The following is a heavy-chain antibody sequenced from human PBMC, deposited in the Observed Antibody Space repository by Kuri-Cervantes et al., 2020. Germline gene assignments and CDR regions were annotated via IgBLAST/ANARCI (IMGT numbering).Heavy chain of an antibody. V-gene: IGHV4-39*07. CDR1: GGSISSSSYY. CDR3: VRGRDYSGGYFDY. CDR2: IYYSGST. Sequence: SETLSLTCTVSGGSISSSSYYWGWIRQPPGKGLEWIGSIYYSGSTYYNPSLKSRVTISVDTSKNQFSLKLSSVTAADTAVYYCVRGRDYSGGYFDYWGQGTLVTVSS. J-gene: IGHJ4*02. D-gene: IGHD5-12*01.